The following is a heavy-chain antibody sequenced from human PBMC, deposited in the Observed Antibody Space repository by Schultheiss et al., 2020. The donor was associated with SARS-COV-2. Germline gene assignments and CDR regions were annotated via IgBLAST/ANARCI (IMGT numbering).Heavy chain of an antibody. Sequence: GGSLRLSCAASGFTFSDYYMSWIRQAPGKGLEWVSYISSSGSTIYYADSVKGRFTISRDNSKNTLYLQMNSLRAEDTAVYYCARGVGIAVAGTADFDYWGQGTLVTVSS. J-gene: IGHJ4*02. D-gene: IGHD6-19*01. V-gene: IGHV3-11*04. CDR3: ARGVGIAVAGTADFDY. CDR2: ISSSGSTI. CDR1: GFTFSDYY.